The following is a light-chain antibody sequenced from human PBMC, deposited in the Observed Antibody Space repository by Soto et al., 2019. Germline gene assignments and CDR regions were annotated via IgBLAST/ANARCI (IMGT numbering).Light chain of an antibody. V-gene: IGKV3-20*01. CDR2: GAS. CDR3: QHYGNSPWT. CDR1: QSVSTNY. J-gene: IGKJ1*01. Sequence: EIVLTQSPGTLSLSPGERATLSCRANQSVSTNYLAWYQQKPGQAPRLLIFGASSRATGIPDRFSGSGSGTDFTLTISRLEPEDFAVYYCQHYGNSPWTFGQGTKVEIK.